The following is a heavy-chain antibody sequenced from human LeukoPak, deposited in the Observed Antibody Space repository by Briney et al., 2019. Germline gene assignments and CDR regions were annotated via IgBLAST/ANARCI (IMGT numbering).Heavy chain of an antibody. CDR1: GGSISSYY. CDR3: ARNENWFDP. CDR2: IYYSGST. V-gene: IGHV4-59*08. J-gene: IGHJ5*02. D-gene: IGHD1-1*01. Sequence: SETLSLTCTVSGGSISSYYWSWIRQPPGKGLEWIGYIYYSGSTNYNPSLKSRVAISVDTSKNQFSLKLSSVTAADTAVYYCARNENWFDPWGQGTLVTVSS.